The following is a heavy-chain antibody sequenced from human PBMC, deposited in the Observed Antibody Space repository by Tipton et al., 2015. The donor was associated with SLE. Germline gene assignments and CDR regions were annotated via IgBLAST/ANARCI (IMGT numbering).Heavy chain of an antibody. CDR3: ARDFCGSRSCFDY. CDR1: GFTFSNYG. D-gene: IGHD6-13*01. CDR2: IQSDGSRK. J-gene: IGHJ4*02. Sequence: SLRLSCATSGFTFSNYGMHWVRQTPVKGLEWVTAIQSDGSRKYYADSVKGRFTISRDDSESTLYLQMNTLRAEDTAVYYCARDFCGSRSCFDYWGQGTLVTVSS. V-gene: IGHV3-33*01.